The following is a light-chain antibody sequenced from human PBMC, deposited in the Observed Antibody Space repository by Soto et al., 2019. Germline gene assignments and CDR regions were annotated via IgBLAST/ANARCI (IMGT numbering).Light chain of an antibody. CDR3: SSYTSSDTLV. CDR2: EVS. CDR1: SSDVGGYNY. J-gene: IGLJ1*01. V-gene: IGLV2-14*01. Sequence: QSALTQPASVSGSPGQSITISCTGTSSDVGGYNYVSWYQQHPGKAPKLMIYEVSNRPSGVSNRFSGSKSGNTAYLTISGLQAEDEADYYCSSYTSSDTLVFGTETKLTVL.